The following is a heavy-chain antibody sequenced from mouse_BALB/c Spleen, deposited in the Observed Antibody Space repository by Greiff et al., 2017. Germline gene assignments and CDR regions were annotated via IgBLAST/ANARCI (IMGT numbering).Heavy chain of an antibody. CDR1: GDSITSGY. Sequence: EVHLVESGPSLVKPSQTLSLTCSVTGDSITSGYWNWIRKFPGNKLEYMGYISYSGSTYYNPSLKSRISITRDTSKNQYYLQLNSVTTEDTATYYCARGGYYGSSPYWYFDVWGAGTTGTVSS. CDR3: ARGGYYGSSPYWYFDV. D-gene: IGHD1-1*01. CDR2: ISYSGST. V-gene: IGHV3-8*02. J-gene: IGHJ1*01.